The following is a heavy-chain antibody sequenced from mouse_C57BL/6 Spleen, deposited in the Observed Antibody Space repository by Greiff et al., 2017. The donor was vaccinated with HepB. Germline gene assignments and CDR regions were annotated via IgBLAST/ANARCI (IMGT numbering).Heavy chain of an antibody. J-gene: IGHJ4*01. Sequence: VQLQQPGAELVRPGSSVKLSCKASGYTFTSYWMHWVKQRPIQGLEWIGNIDPSDSETHYNQKFKDKATLTVDKSSSTAYMQLSSLTSEDSAVYYCARGPLYYGNYPMDYWGQGTSVTVSS. CDR3: ARGPLYYGNYPMDY. D-gene: IGHD2-1*01. CDR2: IDPSDSET. V-gene: IGHV1-52*01. CDR1: GYTFTSYW.